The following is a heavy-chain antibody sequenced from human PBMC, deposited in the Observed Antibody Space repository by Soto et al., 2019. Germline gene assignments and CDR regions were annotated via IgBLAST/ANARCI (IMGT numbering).Heavy chain of an antibody. J-gene: IGHJ6*02. CDR3: AKVRYSSPMGYYYGMDV. V-gene: IGHV1-69*01. CDR1: GVTFSKFI. Sequence: QVQLEQSGGEVKKPGSSVKVSCKASGVTFSKFIMTWVRQAPGLGLEWVGGIIPIFGTANYAQKFQGRVTITADESTSTSYLEVSNLRSEDTAVNYRAKVRYSSPMGYYYGMDVWGQGTAVTVSS. D-gene: IGHD6-19*01. CDR2: IIPIFGTA.